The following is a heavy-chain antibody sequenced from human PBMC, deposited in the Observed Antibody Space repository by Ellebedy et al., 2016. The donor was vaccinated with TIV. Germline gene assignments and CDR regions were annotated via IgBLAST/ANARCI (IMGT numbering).Heavy chain of an antibody. CDR3: ARGFQYSIEDY. CDR1: RGTFSSYA. D-gene: IGHD6-6*01. J-gene: IGHJ4*02. CDR2: INPSGGST. Sequence: ASVKVSXKASRGTFSSYAISWVRQAPGQGLEWMGIINPSGGSTSYAQKFQGRVTMTRDTSTSTVYMELSSLRSEDTAVYYCARGFQYSIEDYWGQGTLVTVSS. V-gene: IGHV1-46*01.